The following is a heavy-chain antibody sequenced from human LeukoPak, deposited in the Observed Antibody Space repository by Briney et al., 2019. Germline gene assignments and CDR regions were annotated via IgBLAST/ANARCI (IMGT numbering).Heavy chain of an antibody. CDR1: GFTFSSYS. Sequence: PGGSLRLSCAASGFTFSSYSMNWVRQAPGKGLEWVSSISSSSSYIYYADSMKGRFTISRDNSKNTLFLQMSGLGAEDTAVYYCAKQTDTTGSRGGAFDIWGQGTMVTVSS. V-gene: IGHV3-21*04. D-gene: IGHD3-22*01. J-gene: IGHJ3*02. CDR3: AKQTDTTGSRGGAFDI. CDR2: ISSSSSYI.